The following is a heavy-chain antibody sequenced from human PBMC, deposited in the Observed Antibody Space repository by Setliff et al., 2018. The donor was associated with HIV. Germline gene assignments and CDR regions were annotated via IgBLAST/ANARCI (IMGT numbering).Heavy chain of an antibody. D-gene: IGHD1-26*01. CDR1: GYTLTSYA. Sequence: GASVKVSCKASGYTLTSYAMHWVRQAPGQRLEWMGWINAGTGNTKYSQNFQGRVTFSRDTYASTAYMELSSLRSEDTAVYYCARGSGSYWGYWGQGTLVTVSS. CDR3: ARGSGSYWGY. V-gene: IGHV1-3*01. J-gene: IGHJ4*02. CDR2: INAGTGNT.